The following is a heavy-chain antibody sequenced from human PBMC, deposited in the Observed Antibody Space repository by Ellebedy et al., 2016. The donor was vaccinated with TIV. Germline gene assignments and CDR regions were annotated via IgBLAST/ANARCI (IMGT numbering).Heavy chain of an antibody. CDR2: IYSDGST. CDR1: GFIVNINY. D-gene: IGHD2-2*01. V-gene: IGHV3-53*04. CDR3: ARGGGYCTTTTCYHYWYFDL. Sequence: GESLKISCAASGFIVNINYMSWVRQAPGKGLEWVSIIYSDGSTYYADSVKGRFTISRHNSKNTLYLQMNSLRAEDTAVYYCARGGGYCTTTTCYHYWYFDLWGRGTLVTVSS. J-gene: IGHJ2*01.